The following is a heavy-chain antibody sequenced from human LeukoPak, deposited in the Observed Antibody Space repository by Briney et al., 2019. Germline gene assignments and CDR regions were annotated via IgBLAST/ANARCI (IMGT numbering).Heavy chain of an antibody. CDR2: ISGSGGST. V-gene: IGHV3-23*01. CDR1: GFTFSSYA. J-gene: IGHJ4*02. D-gene: IGHD3-22*01. Sequence: GSLRLSCAASGFTFSSYAMSWVRQAPGKGLEWVSAISGSGGSTYYADSVKGRFTISRDNSKNTLYLQMNSLRAEDTAVYYCANFDYYDSSGYYPTQYYFDYWGQGTLVTVSS. CDR3: ANFDYYDSSGYYPTQYYFDY.